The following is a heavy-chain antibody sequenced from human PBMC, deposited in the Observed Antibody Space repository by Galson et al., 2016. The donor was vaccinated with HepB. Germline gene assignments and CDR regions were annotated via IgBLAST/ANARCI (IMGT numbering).Heavy chain of an antibody. CDR3: AKDLGKSVRTIDY. CDR1: GFTFGNYA. D-gene: IGHD5/OR15-5a*01. CDR2: INWNTGNI. J-gene: IGHJ4*02. V-gene: IGHV3-9*01. Sequence: SLRLSCAASGFTFGNYAMHWVRQAPGKGLEWVSGINWNTGNIVYADSVKGRFTISRDNAKNSLYLQMNSLRAEDTALYYCAKDLGKSVRTIDYWGQGALVTVSS.